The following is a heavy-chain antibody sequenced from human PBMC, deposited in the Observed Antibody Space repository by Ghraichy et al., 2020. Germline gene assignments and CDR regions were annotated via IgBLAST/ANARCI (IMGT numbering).Heavy chain of an antibody. V-gene: IGHV3-73*01. D-gene: IGHD3-3*01. CDR2: NNYAT. Sequence: NNYATAYAASVKGRFTISRDDSKNTAYLQMNSLKTEDTAVYYCTRHHLTGITIFGVANHYCIDVWGQTTTIPVSS. CDR3: TRHHLTGITIFGVANHYCIDV. J-gene: IGHJ6*01.